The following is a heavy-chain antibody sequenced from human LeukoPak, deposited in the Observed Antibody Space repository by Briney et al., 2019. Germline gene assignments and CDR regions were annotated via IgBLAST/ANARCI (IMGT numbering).Heavy chain of an antibody. CDR1: GVSFSDYY. CDR3: GTDAYKGGNY. J-gene: IGHJ4*02. CDR2: IHPSGTT. D-gene: IGHD5-24*01. V-gene: IGHV4-34*01. Sequence: SETLSLTCAVPGVSFSDYYWTWIRQPPGKGLEWIGEIHPSGTTYYNPSLNSRVIISADTSKKQFSLKLTSVTAADTAVYSRGTDAYKGGNYWGQGTLVTVSS.